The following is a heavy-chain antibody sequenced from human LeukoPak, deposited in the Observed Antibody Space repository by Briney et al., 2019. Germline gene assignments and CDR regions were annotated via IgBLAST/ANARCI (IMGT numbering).Heavy chain of an antibody. J-gene: IGHJ4*02. CDR3: ARSGGIAVDY. Sequence: SETLSLTCTVSGGSISSYYWSWIRQPPGKGLEWIGYIYYSGSTNYNPSLKSRVTISVDTSKNQFSLKLSSVTAADTAVYYCARSGGIAVDYWGQGTLVTVSS. D-gene: IGHD6-13*01. CDR2: IYYSGST. CDR1: GGSISSYY. V-gene: IGHV4-59*08.